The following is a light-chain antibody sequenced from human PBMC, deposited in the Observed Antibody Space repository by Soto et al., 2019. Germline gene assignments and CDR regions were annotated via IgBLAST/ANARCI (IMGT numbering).Light chain of an antibody. V-gene: IGKV1-39*01. J-gene: IGKJ2*01. CDR2: DAS. Sequence: DIPMTPSPSSLSASVGDRVTITCPASQTISTYLNWYQQKPGKAPRLLIYDASSLLSGVPSRFSGSGSGTDFTLTIASLQPEDFSTYYCQQSDSTPYTFGQGTKVDIK. CDR1: QTISTY. CDR3: QQSDSTPYT.